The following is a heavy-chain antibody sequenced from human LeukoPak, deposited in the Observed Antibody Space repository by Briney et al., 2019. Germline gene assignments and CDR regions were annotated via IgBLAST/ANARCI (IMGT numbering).Heavy chain of an antibody. Sequence: PGGSLRLSCAASGFTFSSYSMNWVRQAPGKGLEWVSSISSSSSYIYYADSVKGRFTISRDNAKNSLYLQMNSLRAEDTAVYYCARAYPQRGRDGYTNHAFDIWGQGTMVTVSS. V-gene: IGHV3-21*01. CDR2: ISSSSSYI. D-gene: IGHD5-24*01. J-gene: IGHJ3*02. CDR1: GFTFSSYS. CDR3: ARAYPQRGRDGYTNHAFDI.